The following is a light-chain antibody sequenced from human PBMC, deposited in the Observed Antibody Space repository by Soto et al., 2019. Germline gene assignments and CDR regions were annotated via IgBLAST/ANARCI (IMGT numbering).Light chain of an antibody. CDR2: SAS. CDR3: QQRYNCPLT. J-gene: IGKJ1*01. Sequence: DIQLTQSPSSLSASVGDRVTLTCRARQSISNFLNWYQQKPGQAPKLLISSASNVQSGVPSRFSGRGSGTEFTLTISGLQPEDSASYGCQQRYNCPLTFGQGTKVEI. CDR1: QSISNF. V-gene: IGKV1-39*01.